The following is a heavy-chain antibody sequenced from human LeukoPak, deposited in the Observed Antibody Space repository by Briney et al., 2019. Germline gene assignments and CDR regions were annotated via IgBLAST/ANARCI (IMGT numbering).Heavy chain of an antibody. D-gene: IGHD2-21*02. CDR3: AKDHDVVVVTATDY. J-gene: IGHJ4*02. CDR2: ISGSGGST. CDR1: GFTFSSYA. V-gene: IGHV3-23*01. Sequence: GGSLRLSCAASGFTFSSYAMSWFRQAPGKGLDWVSAISGSGGSTYYADSVKGRFTISRDNSKNTLYLQMNSLRAEDTAVYYCAKDHDVVVVTATDYWGQGTLVTVSS.